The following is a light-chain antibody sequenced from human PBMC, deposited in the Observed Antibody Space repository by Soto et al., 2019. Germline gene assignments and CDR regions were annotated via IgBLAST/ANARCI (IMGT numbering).Light chain of an antibody. CDR2: GAS. CDR3: QQRNNWPIT. J-gene: IGKJ5*01. Sequence: EIVMTQSPATLSVSPGERATLSCRASQSVSINLAWYQQKPGQVPRLLIYGASTRANGIPARFSGSGSGTDFTLTISSLEPEDFAVYYCQQRNNWPITFGQGTRLEIK. CDR1: QSVSIN. V-gene: IGKV3-15*01.